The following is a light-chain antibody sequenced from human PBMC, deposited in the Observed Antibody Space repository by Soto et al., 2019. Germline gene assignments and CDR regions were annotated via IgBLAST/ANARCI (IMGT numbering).Light chain of an antibody. CDR3: SSYAGSNKLV. CDR2: EVN. CDR1: SSDVGSYNY. V-gene: IGLV2-8*01. J-gene: IGLJ1*01. Sequence: QSALTQPPSASGSPGQSVTISCTGTSSDVGSYNYVSWFQQHPGKAPKLIISEVNKRPSGVPDRFSGSKSGNTASLTVSGLQAEDEADYYCSSYAGSNKLVFGTGTKVTVL.